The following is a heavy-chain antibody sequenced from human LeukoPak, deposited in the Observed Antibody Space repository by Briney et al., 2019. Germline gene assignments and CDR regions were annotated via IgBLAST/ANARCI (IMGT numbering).Heavy chain of an antibody. V-gene: IGHV4-34*01. Sequence: SETLSLTCAVYGGSFSGYYWSWIRQPPGKGLEWIGGINHSGSTNYNPSLKSRVTISVDTSKNQFSLKLSSVTAADTAVYYCARAQSDLTAYDFWSGRVDSCFFDYWGQGTLVTVSS. CDR3: ARAQSDLTAYDFWSGRVDSCFFDY. CDR1: GGSFSGYY. J-gene: IGHJ4*02. CDR2: INHSGST. D-gene: IGHD3-3*01.